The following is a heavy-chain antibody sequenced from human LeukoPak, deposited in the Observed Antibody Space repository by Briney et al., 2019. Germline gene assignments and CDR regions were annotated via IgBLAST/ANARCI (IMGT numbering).Heavy chain of an antibody. Sequence: PGGSLRLSCAVSGFTFSNYWMSWVRQAPGKGLEWEANINQDGSEKYYVDSVKGRFTISRDNAKNSLYLQMNSLRAEDTAVYFCVSTMTFDYWGQGTVVTVSS. CDR3: VSTMTFDY. V-gene: IGHV3-7*01. D-gene: IGHD3-22*01. CDR2: INQDGSEK. CDR1: GFTFSNYW. J-gene: IGHJ4*02.